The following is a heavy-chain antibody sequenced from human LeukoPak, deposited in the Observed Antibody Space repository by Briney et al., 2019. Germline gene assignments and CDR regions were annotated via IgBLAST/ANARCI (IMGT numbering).Heavy chain of an antibody. Sequence: PGGSLRLSCAASGFTFSDYYMSWIRQAPGKGLEWVSYVSRSSSHTDYADSVKGRFTISRDNAKNSLYLQMNSLRAEDTAVYYCARTYYGSGSYYNIYFDYWGQGTLVTVSS. CDR3: ARTYYGSGSYYNIYFDY. CDR1: GFTFSDYY. D-gene: IGHD3-10*01. J-gene: IGHJ4*02. V-gene: IGHV3-11*03. CDR2: VSRSSSHT.